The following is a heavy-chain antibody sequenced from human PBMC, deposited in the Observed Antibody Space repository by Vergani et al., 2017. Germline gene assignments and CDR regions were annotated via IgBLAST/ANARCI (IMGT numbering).Heavy chain of an antibody. J-gene: IGHJ6*03. D-gene: IGHD2-2*01. CDR1: GGSLSSGLYY. Sequence: QLQLQESGPGLVKPSQTLTLNCTVSGGSLSSGLYYWSWIRQPPGKGLEWIGYIYHSGSTYYNPSLKSRVTISVDRSKNQFSLKLSSVTAADTAVYYCARKGYXSSTSCLGDYMDVWGQGTTVTVSS. CDR2: IYHSGST. V-gene: IGHV4-30-2*01. CDR3: ARKGYXSSTSCLGDYMDV.